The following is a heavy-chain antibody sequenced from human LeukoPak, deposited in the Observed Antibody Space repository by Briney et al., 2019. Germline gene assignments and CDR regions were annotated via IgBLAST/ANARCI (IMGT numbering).Heavy chain of an antibody. CDR3: ARERLASSGWYGARDFDY. CDR2: INPNSGDV. CDR1: GYTFTGYY. D-gene: IGHD6-19*01. J-gene: IGHJ4*02. V-gene: IGHV1-2*02. Sequence: SVKVSCKSSGYTFTGYYIHWVRQAPGQGLEWMGWINPNSGDVNYLQKIQGRVTMTRDTSLSTAYMELSRLRSDDTATYYCARERLASSGWYGARDFDYWGQGTLVTVSS.